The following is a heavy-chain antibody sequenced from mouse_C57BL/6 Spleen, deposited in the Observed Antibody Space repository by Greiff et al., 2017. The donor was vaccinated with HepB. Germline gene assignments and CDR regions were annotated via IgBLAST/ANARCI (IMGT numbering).Heavy chain of an antibody. D-gene: IGHD2-5*01. CDR2: INPNNGGT. CDR1: GYTFTDYN. J-gene: IGHJ3*01. V-gene: IGHV1-22*01. Sequence: EVQLQQSGPELVKPGASVKMSCKASGYTFTDYNMHWVKQSHGKSLAWIGYINPNNGGTSYNQKFKGKATLTVNKSSSTAYMELRSLTSEDSAVYYWARDGGYYSKGGFAYWGQGTLVTVSA. CDR3: ARDGGYYSKGGFAY.